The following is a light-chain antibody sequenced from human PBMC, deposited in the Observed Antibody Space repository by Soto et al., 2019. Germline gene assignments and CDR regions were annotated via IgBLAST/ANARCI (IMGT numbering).Light chain of an antibody. CDR1: SSDVGGYNY. CDR2: EVS. V-gene: IGLV2-14*01. CDR3: SSYTSSSTPYV. Sequence: ALTQPASVSGSPGQSITISCTGTSSDVGGYNYVSWYQQHPGKAPKLMIYEVSNRPSGVSNRFSGSKSGNTASLTISGLQAEDEADYYCSSYTSSSTPYVFGTGTKV. J-gene: IGLJ1*01.